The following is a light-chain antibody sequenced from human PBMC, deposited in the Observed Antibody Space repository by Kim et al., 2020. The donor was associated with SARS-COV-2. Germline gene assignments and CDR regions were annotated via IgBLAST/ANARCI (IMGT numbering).Light chain of an antibody. J-gene: IGLJ3*02. V-gene: IGLV1-47*02. CDR3: AAWDDSLSGRL. CDR2: ANT. Sequence: GQSVTISCSGGTSNIGKTFVYWYQQLPGTAPKVLIYANTQRPSGVPDRFSGSKSGTSASLTISGLRSEDEADYYCAAWDDSLSGRLFGGGTQLTVL. CDR1: TSNIGKTF.